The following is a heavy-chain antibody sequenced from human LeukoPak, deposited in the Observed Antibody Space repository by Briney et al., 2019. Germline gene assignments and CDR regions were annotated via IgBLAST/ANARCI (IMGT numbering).Heavy chain of an antibody. CDR3: ARTSADSSYTMDV. V-gene: IGHV4-39*01. CDR1: GDSISSSFYY. J-gene: IGHJ6*03. CDR2: IYYSGST. Sequence: PSETLSLTRTVFGDSISSSFYYWGWIRQPPGKGLEWIGSIYYSGSTYYNPSLKSRVIISVDTSNNQFSLKLSSVTAADTAVYYCARTSADSSYTMDVWGTGTAVTVSS. D-gene: IGHD2-15*01.